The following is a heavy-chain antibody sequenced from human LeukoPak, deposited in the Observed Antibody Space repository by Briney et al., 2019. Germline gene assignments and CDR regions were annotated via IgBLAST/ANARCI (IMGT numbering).Heavy chain of an antibody. D-gene: IGHD3-10*01. CDR2: MNPNSGNT. J-gene: IGHJ4*02. Sequence: GASVKISCKASGYSFTTYDINWVRQATGQGLEWMGWMNPNSGNTGYAQKFQGRVTITRNTSISTAYMELSSLRSEDTAVYYCARDIYGSGSSPFDYWGQGTLVTVSS. V-gene: IGHV1-8*03. CDR1: GYSFTTYD. CDR3: ARDIYGSGSSPFDY.